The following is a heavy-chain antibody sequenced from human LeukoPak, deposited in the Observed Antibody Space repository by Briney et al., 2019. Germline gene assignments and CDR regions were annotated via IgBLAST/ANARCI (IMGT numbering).Heavy chain of an antibody. CDR2: IYYSGST. J-gene: IGHJ4*02. D-gene: IGHD2-15*01. CDR3: ARGRHCSGGSCYSGSFDY. V-gene: IGHV4-31*03. Sequence: SETLSLTCTVSGGSISSGGYYWSWIRQHPGKGLEWIGYIYYSGSTYYNPSPKSRVTISVDTSKNQFSLKLSSVTAADTAVYYCARGRHCSGGSCYSGSFDYWGQGTLVTVYS. CDR1: GGSISSGGYY.